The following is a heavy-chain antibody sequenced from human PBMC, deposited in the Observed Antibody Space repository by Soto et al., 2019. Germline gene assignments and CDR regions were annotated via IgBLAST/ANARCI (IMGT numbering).Heavy chain of an antibody. Sequence: QVQLVQSGAEVKKPGASVKVSCKASGYTFTSYDINWVRQATGQGLEWMGWMNPNSGNTGYAQKFQGRVTMTRNTSISTAYMELSSLRSEDTAVYYCARDKAVAGSYYYYGMDVWGQGTTVTVSS. CDR3: ARDKAVAGSYYYYGMDV. J-gene: IGHJ6*02. V-gene: IGHV1-8*01. CDR1: GYTFTSYD. CDR2: MNPNSGNT. D-gene: IGHD6-19*01.